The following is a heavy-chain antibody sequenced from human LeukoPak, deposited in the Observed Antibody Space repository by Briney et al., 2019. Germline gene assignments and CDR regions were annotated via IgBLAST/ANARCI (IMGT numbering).Heavy chain of an antibody. J-gene: IGHJ4*02. CDR3: ARDSRGSSWSDY. CDR2: IIPILGIA. CDR1: GGTFSSYA. D-gene: IGHD6-13*01. Sequence: LVKVSCKASGGTFSSYAISWVRQAPGQGLEWMGRIIPILGIANYAQKFQGRVTITADKSTSTAYMELSSLRSEDTAVYYCARDSRGSSWSDYWGQGTLVTVSS. V-gene: IGHV1-69*04.